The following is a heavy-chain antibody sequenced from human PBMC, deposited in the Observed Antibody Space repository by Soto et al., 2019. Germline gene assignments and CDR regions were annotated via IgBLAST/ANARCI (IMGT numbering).Heavy chain of an antibody. J-gene: IGHJ5*02. CDR2: IIPILGIA. CDR3: ARDQYIVVVELGTGEKNNWVDP. Sequence: SVKVSCKASGGTFSSYTISWVRQAPGQGLEWMGRIIPILGIANYAQKFQGRVTITADKSTSTAYMELSSLRSEDTAVYYCARDQYIVVVELGTGEKNNWVDPWG. D-gene: IGHD3-22*01. CDR1: GGTFSSYT. V-gene: IGHV1-69*04.